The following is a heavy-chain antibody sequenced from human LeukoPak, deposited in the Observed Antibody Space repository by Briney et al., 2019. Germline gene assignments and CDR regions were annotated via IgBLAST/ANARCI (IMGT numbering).Heavy chain of an antibody. V-gene: IGHV3-21*01. CDR1: GFTFSNYS. CDR2: ISKSSGYI. D-gene: IGHD3-10*01. J-gene: IGHJ4*02. Sequence: PGGSLRLSCAASGFTFSNYSMNWVRQAPGKGLEWVSSISKSSGYIYYADSVKGRFTISRDNAKNSLYLQMNTLRADDTAVYYCANHPRGYGSGPDCWGQGTLVTVSS. CDR3: ANHPRGYGSGPDC.